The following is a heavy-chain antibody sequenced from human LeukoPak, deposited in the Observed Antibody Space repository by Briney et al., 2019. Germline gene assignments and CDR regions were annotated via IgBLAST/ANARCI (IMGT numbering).Heavy chain of an antibody. Sequence: SETLSLTCTVSGGSISSIRQPPGKGLEWIGYIYYSGSTNYNPSLKSRVTISVDTSKNQFSLKLSSVTAADTAVYYCARVGNYYYGSGSYYGDNWFDPWGQGTLVTVSS. CDR1: GGSISS. CDR2: IYYSGST. V-gene: IGHV4-59*01. D-gene: IGHD3-10*01. CDR3: ARVGNYYYGSGSYYGDNWFDP. J-gene: IGHJ5*02.